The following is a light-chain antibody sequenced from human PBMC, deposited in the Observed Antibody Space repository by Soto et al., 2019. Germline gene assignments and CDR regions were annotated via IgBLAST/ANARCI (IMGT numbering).Light chain of an antibody. CDR1: QSVLYRSNSKNY. V-gene: IGKV4-1*01. CDR3: QQYYSTPLA. Sequence: DIVMTQSPDSLAVSLGERATINCKSSQSVLYRSNSKNYLAWYQQKPGQPPRLLIYWASTRESGVPDRFGGSGSGTDFTLTISSLQAEDVAVYYCQQYYSTPLAFGGGTKVEIK. CDR2: WAS. J-gene: IGKJ4*01.